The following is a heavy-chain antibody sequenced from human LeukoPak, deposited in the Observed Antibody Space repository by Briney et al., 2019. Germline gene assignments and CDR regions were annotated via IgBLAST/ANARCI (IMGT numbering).Heavy chain of an antibody. D-gene: IGHD6-19*01. CDR3: VKGMISVPGHNWFDP. CDR2: ISSNGGST. Sequence: GGSLRLSCSASGFIFSNFAMHWVRQAPGKGLQYVSAISSNGGSTYYADSVKGRFTISRDNSKNTLYLQVSSLRAEDTAMYYCVKGMISVPGHNWFDPWGQGTLVTVSS. CDR1: GFIFSNFA. J-gene: IGHJ5*02. V-gene: IGHV3-64D*06.